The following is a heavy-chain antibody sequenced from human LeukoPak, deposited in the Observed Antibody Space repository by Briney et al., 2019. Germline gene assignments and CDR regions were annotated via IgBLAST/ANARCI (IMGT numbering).Heavy chain of an antibody. CDR2: ISSSGSTI. CDR3: ASFSPGEMATIKIDY. J-gene: IGHJ4*02. CDR1: GFTFSSYE. Sequence: GGSLRLSCAASGFTFSSYEMNWVRQAPGKGLEWASYISSSGSTIYYADSVKGRFTISRDNAKNSLYLQKNSLRAEDTAVYYCASFSPGEMATIKIDYWGQGTLVTVSS. V-gene: IGHV3-48*03. D-gene: IGHD5-24*01.